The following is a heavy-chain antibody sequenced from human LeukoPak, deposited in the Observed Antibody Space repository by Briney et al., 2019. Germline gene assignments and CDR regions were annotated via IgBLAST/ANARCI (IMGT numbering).Heavy chain of an antibody. D-gene: IGHD6-19*01. J-gene: IGHJ4*02. CDR3: ATDNTVALDY. Sequence: ASVKGSCPVSGFTLPELSIGWVRPATGKGRGWMGGFDPEDGETIYAQKFQGRVTMTEDTSTDTAYMELSSLRSEDTAVYYCATDNTVALDYWGQGTLVTVSS. CDR2: FDPEDGET. CDR1: GFTLPELS. V-gene: IGHV1-24*01.